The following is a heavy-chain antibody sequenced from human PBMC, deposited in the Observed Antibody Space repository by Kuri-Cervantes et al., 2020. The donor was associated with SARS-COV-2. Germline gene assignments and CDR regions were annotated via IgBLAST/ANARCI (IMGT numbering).Heavy chain of an antibody. V-gene: IGHV4-4*07. CDR2: IYTSGST. J-gene: IGHJ6*03. Sequence: SETLSLTCTVSGGSISSYYWSWTRQPAGKGLEWIGRIYTSGSTNYNPSLKSRVTMSVDTSKNQFSLKLSSVTAADTAVYYCARGVVITSYYYYKDVWGKGTTVTVSS. CDR1: GGSISSYY. D-gene: IGHD3-3*01. CDR3: ARGVVITSYYYYKDV.